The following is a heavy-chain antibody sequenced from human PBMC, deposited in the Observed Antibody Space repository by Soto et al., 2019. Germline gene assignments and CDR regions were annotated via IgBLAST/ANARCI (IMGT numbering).Heavy chain of an antibody. CDR3: TTGGRSTVVTPFAY. CDR1: GFSFKDLY. V-gene: IGHV3-15*07. D-gene: IGHD1-26*01. J-gene: IGHJ4*02. CDR2: IKSEAHGGTI. Sequence: PGGSLRLSCAAFGFSFKDLYMDWVRQAPGKGLEWVGRIKSEAHGGTIDYAAPVKGRFTISRDDSNNTLFLQINSLKTEDTAVYYCTTGGRSTVVTPFAYWGQGTLVPVSS.